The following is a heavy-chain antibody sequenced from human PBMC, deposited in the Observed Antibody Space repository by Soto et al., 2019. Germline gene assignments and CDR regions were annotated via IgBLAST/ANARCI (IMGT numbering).Heavy chain of an antibody. CDR2: IYYSGST. J-gene: IGHJ4*02. CDR3: ARSGYSYGPNPLLY. CDR1: GGSISSGGYY. V-gene: IGHV4-31*03. Sequence: SETLSLTCTVSGGSISSGGYYWSWIRQHPGKGLEWIGYIYYSGSTYYNPSLKSRVTISVDTSKNQFSLKLSSVTAADTAVYYCARSGYSYGPNPLLYWGQGTLVAVS. D-gene: IGHD5-18*01.